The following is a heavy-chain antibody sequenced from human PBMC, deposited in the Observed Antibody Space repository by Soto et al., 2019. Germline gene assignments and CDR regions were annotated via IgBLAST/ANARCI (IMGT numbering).Heavy chain of an antibody. D-gene: IGHD3-22*01. CDR2: IRGSGGTI. CDR3: AKDMIGNNPDYFDY. V-gene: IGHV3-23*01. J-gene: IGHJ4*02. CDR1: GFTFSSYV. Sequence: GGSLRLSCAASGFTFSSYVMSWVRQAPGKGLEWVSAIRGSGGTIYNADSVKGRFTISRDNSKNTVYLQMSSLRAEDTAVYYCAKDMIGNNPDYFDYWGQGTLVTVS.